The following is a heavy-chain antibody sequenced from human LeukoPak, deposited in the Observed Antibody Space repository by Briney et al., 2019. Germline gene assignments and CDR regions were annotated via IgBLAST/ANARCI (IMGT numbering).Heavy chain of an antibody. CDR3: AGGAYSSSWYYFDY. D-gene: IGHD6-13*01. Sequence: GGSLRLSCAASGFTFSSYAMSWVRQAPGKGLEWVSAISGSGGSAYYADSVTGRFTISRDNAKNSLYLQMNSLRAEDTALYHCAGGAYSSSWYYFDYWGQGTLVTVSS. V-gene: IGHV3-23*01. CDR2: ISGSGGSA. CDR1: GFTFSSYA. J-gene: IGHJ4*02.